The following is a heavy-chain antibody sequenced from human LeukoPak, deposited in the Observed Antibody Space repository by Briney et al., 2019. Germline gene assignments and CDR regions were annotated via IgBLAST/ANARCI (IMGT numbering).Heavy chain of an antibody. CDR1: GYTFTAYY. Sequence: ASVKVSCKASGYTFTAYYLHWVRQAPGQGLEWMGWINSNSGGTDYAQKFQGWVTMTRDTSISTAYMELSRLRSDDTAVYYCARESLLGKNWDYWGQGTLVTVSS. CDR3: ARESLLGKNWDY. CDR2: INSNSGGT. D-gene: IGHD7-27*01. J-gene: IGHJ4*02. V-gene: IGHV1-2*04.